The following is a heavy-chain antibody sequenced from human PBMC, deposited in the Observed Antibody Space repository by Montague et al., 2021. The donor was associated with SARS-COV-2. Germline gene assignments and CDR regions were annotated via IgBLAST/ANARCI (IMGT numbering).Heavy chain of an antibody. J-gene: IGHJ4*02. V-gene: IGHV4-59*01. CDR3: ARNGYTRSPL. CDR2: VHYSGST. D-gene: IGHD6-13*01. CDR1: GGSISGDY. Sequence: SETLSLTYTVSGGSISGDYWSWIRQPPGKGLEWIGFVHYSGSTNYNPSLKSRVSMSVDTSKNQFSLKLSSVSAADTAVYYCARNGYTRSPLWGQGTLVIVSS.